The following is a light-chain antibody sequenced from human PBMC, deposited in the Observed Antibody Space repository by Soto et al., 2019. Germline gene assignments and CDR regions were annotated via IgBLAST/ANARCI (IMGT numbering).Light chain of an antibody. V-gene: IGLV1-44*01. CDR2: NDN. CDR3: SAWDDSLNGWV. Sequence: QSVLTQPPSASGTPGQRVTFSCSGSSSNIGSGTVNWYQQLPGTAPKLLIYNDNQRPSGVPDRFSGSKSGTSASLAISGLQSEDEADYSCSAWDDSLNGWVFGGGTKLTVL. J-gene: IGLJ3*02. CDR1: SSNIGSGT.